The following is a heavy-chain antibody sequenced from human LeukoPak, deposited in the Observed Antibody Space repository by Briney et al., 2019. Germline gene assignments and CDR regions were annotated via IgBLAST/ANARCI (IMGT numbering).Heavy chain of an antibody. CDR2: IIPIFGTA. CDR3: ARDPYGGTWTSASFDY. D-gene: IGHD4-23*01. J-gene: IGHJ4*02. V-gene: IGHV1-69*13. CDR1: GYTFTSYG. Sequence: GASVKGSCKASGYTFTSYGISWVRQAPGQGLEWMGGIIPIFGTANYAQKFQGRVTITADESTSTAYMELSSLRSEDTAVYYCARDPYGGTWTSASFDYWGQGTLVTASS.